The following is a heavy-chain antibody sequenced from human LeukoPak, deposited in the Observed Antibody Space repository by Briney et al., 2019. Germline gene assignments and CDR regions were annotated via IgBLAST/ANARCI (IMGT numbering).Heavy chain of an antibody. CDR1: GFTFSSYG. CDR3: AKGRRVVVTANDFDY. CDR2: ISYDGSNK. J-gene: IGHJ4*02. Sequence: GGSLRLSCAASGFTFSSYGMHGVRQAPGKGLEGGADISYDGSNKYYADCVKGRFTISRDNSKNTLYLQMTSLRAEDTAVYYCAKGRRVVVTANDFDYWGQGTLVTVSS. D-gene: IGHD2-21*02. V-gene: IGHV3-30*18.